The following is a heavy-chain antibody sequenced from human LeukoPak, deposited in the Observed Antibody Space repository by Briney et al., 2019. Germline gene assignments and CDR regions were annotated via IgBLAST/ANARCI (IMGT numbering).Heavy chain of an antibody. CDR3: ARRGTSYYYYMDV. J-gene: IGHJ6*03. CDR1: GYSISSGYY. CDR2: IYHSGST. V-gene: IGHV4-38-2*01. D-gene: IGHD5-12*01. Sequence: SETLSLTCAVSGYSISSGYYWGWIRQPPVKGLEWIGSIYHSGSTYYNPSLKSRVTISVDTSKNQFSLKLSSVTAADTAVYYCARRGTSYYYYMDVWGKGTTVTVSS.